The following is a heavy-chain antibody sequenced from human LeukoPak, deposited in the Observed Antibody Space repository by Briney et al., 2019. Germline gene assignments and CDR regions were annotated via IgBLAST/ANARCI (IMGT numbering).Heavy chain of an antibody. CDR1: GGSISSYY. Sequence: SETLSLTCTVSGGSISSYYWSWIRQSPGKGLEWVGYIYYSGSTNYNPSLKSRVTISLDTSKNQFSLKLSSVTAADTAVYYCTRENYFDYWGQGTLVTVSS. CDR2: IYYSGST. CDR3: TRENYFDY. J-gene: IGHJ4*02. V-gene: IGHV4-59*01.